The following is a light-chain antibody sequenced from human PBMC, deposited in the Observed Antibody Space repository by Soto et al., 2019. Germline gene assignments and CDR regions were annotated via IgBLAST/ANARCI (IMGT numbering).Light chain of an antibody. Sequence: DVVMTQSPLSLPVTLGQPASISCRSSQSLVYSDGNTYLNWFQQRPGQSPRRLIYKVSNRDSGVPDRFSGSGSGPDFTLKISRVEAEDVGVYYCMQATQSPRTCGQGTRLEIK. CDR2: KVS. CDR1: QSLVYSDGNTY. J-gene: IGKJ5*01. V-gene: IGKV2-30*01. CDR3: MQATQSPRT.